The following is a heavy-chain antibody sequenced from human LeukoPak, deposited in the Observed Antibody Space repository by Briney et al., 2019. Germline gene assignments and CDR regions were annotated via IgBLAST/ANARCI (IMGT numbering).Heavy chain of an antibody. V-gene: IGHV4-31*03. CDR1: GGSMISGGYY. CDR3: ARVTRTFYDILTGRSREGRFDY. J-gene: IGHJ4*02. CDR2: TYCSGST. Sequence: SETLSLTCTVSGGSMISGGYYWSWIRQHPGKGLEWIGYTYCSGSTYYNPSLKSRVTVSADTSKNQFSLKLRSVTAADTAVYYCARVTRTFYDILTGRSREGRFDYWGQGTLVTVSS. D-gene: IGHD3-9*01.